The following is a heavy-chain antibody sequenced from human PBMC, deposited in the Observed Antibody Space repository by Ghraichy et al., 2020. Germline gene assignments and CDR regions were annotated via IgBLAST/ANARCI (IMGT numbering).Heavy chain of an antibody. CDR2: IYASGST. Sequence: SETLSLTCTVSGDSIRSYYWSWIRQPPGKGLEWIGYIYASGSTNYNPSLKSRVTISVDTSKNQFSLKLNSVTAADTAVYYCARPQLVTPDDAFDSWGQGTMVTVSS. CDR3: ARPQLVTPDDAFDS. CDR1: GDSIRSYY. V-gene: IGHV4-4*09. J-gene: IGHJ3*02. D-gene: IGHD6-6*01.